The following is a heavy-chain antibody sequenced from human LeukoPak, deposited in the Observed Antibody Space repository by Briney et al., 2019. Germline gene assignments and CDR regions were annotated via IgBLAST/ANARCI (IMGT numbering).Heavy chain of an antibody. V-gene: IGHV1-18*01. Sequence: GALVKVSCKASGYTFTSYGISWVRQAPGQGLEWMGWISAYNGNTNYAQKLQGRVTMTTDTSTSTAYMELRSLRSDDTAVYYCARDFYGSGSYSEDYWGQGTLVTVSS. J-gene: IGHJ4*02. CDR2: ISAYNGNT. D-gene: IGHD3-10*01. CDR1: GYTFTSYG. CDR3: ARDFYGSGSYSEDY.